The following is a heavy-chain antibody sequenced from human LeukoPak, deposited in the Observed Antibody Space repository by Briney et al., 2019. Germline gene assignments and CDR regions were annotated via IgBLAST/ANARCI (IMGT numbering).Heavy chain of an antibody. V-gene: IGHV3-7*01. J-gene: IGHJ4*02. Sequence: GGSLRLSCAASGFTFSSYWMSWVRQAPGKGLEWVANIKQDGSEKYYVGSVKGRFTISRDNAKNSLYLQMNSLRAEDTAVYYCARDRRYFDWLLEDDYWGQGTLVTVSS. CDR1: GFTFSSYW. D-gene: IGHD3-9*01. CDR2: IKQDGSEK. CDR3: ARDRRYFDWLLEDDY.